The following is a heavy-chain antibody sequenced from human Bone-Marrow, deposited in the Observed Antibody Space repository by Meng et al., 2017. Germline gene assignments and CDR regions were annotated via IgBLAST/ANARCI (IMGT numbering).Heavy chain of an antibody. V-gene: IGHV3-30*04. CDR1: GFTFSGYA. CDR2: ISYDGSNK. D-gene: IGHD6-13*01. J-gene: IGHJ3*02. Sequence: GGSLRLSCAASGFTFSGYAMHWVRQAPGKGLEWVAVISYDGSNKYYADSVKCRFTISRDNSKNTLYLQMNSLRAEDTAVYYCARCLQQLVGYDAFDIWGQGTMVTVSS. CDR3: ARCLQQLVGYDAFDI.